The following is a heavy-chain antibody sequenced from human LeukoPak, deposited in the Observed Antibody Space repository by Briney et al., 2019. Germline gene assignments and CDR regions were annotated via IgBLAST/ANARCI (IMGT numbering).Heavy chain of an antibody. D-gene: IGHD3-22*01. Sequence: SETLSLTCTVSGGSISSYYWSWIRQPAGKGLEWIGRIYTSGSTNYNPSLKSRVTMSVDTSKNQFSLKLSSVTAADTAVYYCARDLSVTMTPIHPYFDYWGQGTLVTVSS. V-gene: IGHV4-4*07. J-gene: IGHJ4*02. CDR3: ARDLSVTMTPIHPYFDY. CDR2: IYTSGST. CDR1: GGSISSYY.